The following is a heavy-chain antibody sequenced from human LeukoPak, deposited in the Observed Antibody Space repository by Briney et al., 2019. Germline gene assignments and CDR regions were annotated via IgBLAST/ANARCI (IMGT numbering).Heavy chain of an antibody. V-gene: IGHV1-2*02. CDR3: AREYGNRIPFDY. Sequence: ASVKVSCKASGYTFTGYYMHWVRQAPGQGPEWMGWINPNSGGTNYAQKFQGRVTMTRDTSISTAYMELSRLRSDDTAVYYCAREYGNRIPFDYWGQGTLVTVSS. CDR2: INPNSGGT. J-gene: IGHJ4*02. CDR1: GYTFTGYY. D-gene: IGHD1-14*01.